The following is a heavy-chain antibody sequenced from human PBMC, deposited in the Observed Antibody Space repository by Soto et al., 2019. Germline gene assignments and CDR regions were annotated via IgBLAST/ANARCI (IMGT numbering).Heavy chain of an antibody. CDR2: MNPNSGNT. J-gene: IGHJ3*02. CDR3: ASPARNYDFWSGYSFDI. CDR1: GYTFTSYD. V-gene: IGHV1-8*01. D-gene: IGHD3-3*01. Sequence: GASVKVSCKASGYTFTSYDINWVRQATGQGLKWIGWMNPNSGNTGYAQKFQGRVTITRNTSISTAYMELSSLRSEDTAVYYCASPARNYDFWSGYSFDIWGQGTMVTVSS.